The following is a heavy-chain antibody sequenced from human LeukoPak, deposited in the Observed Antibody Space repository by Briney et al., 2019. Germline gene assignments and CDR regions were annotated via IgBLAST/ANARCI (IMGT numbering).Heavy chain of an antibody. CDR1: GYSISSGYY. J-gene: IGHJ3*02. D-gene: IGHD5-18*01. CDR2: IYHRGST. Sequence: PSETLSLTCTVSGYSISSGYYWGWIRQPPGKGLEWIGSIYHRGSTYYNPSLKSRVTISVDTSKNQFSLKLSSVTAADTAVYYCASVYSYALDRAFDIWGQGTMVTVSS. CDR3: ASVYSYALDRAFDI. V-gene: IGHV4-38-2*02.